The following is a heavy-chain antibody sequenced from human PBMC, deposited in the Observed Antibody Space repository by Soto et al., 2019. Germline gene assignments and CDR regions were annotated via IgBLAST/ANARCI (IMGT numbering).Heavy chain of an antibody. D-gene: IGHD6-19*01. CDR3: AGSSGWYFGGY. CDR1: GSTVISNW. Sequence: EVQLVESGGGLVQPGGSLRLSCAASGSTVISNWMTWVRQAPGKGLEWVASINKDGSEKYSVDSVKGRFTISRDNAVNSLYLQMNSRRAEDTAVYYCAGSSGWYFGGYWGQGTLVTVSS. V-gene: IGHV3-7*01. CDR2: INKDGSEK. J-gene: IGHJ4*02.